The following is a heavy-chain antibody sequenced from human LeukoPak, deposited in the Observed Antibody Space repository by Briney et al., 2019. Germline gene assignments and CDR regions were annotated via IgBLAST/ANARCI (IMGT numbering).Heavy chain of an antibody. CDR3: ARASRYFDWLLSHFDY. CDR1: GFTFSDYY. V-gene: IGHV3-11*06. Sequence: PGGSLRLSCAASGFTFSDYYISWIRQAPGKGLEWVSYINSSSSYTNYADSVKGRFTISRDNAKNTLYLQMNSLRAEDTAVYYCARASRYFDWLLSHFDYWGQGTLVTVSS. CDR2: INSSSSYT. J-gene: IGHJ4*02. D-gene: IGHD3-9*01.